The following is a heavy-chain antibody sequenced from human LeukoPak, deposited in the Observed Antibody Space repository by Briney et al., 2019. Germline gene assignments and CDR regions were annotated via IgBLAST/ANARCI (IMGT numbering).Heavy chain of an antibody. J-gene: IGHJ4*02. CDR1: GFTFSTYS. CDR2: ISSSDGGYI. D-gene: IGHD2-2*01. V-gene: IGHV3-21*01. Sequence: AETLRLSCAASGFTFSTYSKHWGCQAPGKGQEWVSSISSSDGGYIYYADSVKGRFTISRDNAKDSLYLQMRSLRAEDTAVYYCARGNAPLPFDYWGQGTLVTVSS. CDR3: ARGNAPLPFDY.